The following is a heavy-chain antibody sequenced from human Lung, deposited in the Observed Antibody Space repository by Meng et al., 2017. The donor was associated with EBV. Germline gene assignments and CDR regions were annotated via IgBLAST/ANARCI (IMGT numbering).Heavy chain of an antibody. Sequence: EVQVMESGGGLVQPGGSLRLSCAASGITLSSYWVHWVRQVPGKGLVWVSRINEDGSVINYADSVKGRFTISRDNAKNIVYLQMNNLRTEDTAVYYCAKDCFGDKDSWGQGTRVTVYS. CDR3: AKDCFGDKDS. J-gene: IGHJ5*01. V-gene: IGHV3-74*01. CDR2: INEDGSVI. D-gene: IGHD3-10*01. CDR1: GITLSSYW.